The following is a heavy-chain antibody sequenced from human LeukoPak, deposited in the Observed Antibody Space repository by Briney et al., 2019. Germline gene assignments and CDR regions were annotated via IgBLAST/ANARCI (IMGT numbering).Heavy chain of an antibody. CDR3: ARWYSSSPSYFDY. J-gene: IGHJ4*02. Sequence: GGSLRLSCAASGFTFSSYGMHWVRQAPGKGLEWVAVIWYDGSNKYYADSVKGRFTISRDNSMNTLYLQMNSLRAEDTAIYYCARWYSSSPSYFDYWGQGTLVTVSS. V-gene: IGHV3-33*01. CDR1: GFTFSSYG. CDR2: IWYDGSNK. D-gene: IGHD6-6*01.